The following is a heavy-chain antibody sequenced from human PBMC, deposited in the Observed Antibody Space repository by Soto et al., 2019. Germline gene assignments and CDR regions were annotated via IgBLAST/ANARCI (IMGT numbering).Heavy chain of an antibody. Sequence: VQMVESGGGVVHPGGSLRLSCAVSGFTFADYAVHWVRQSAGKGLEWVSFITADGSEKYYADSVRGRFTISRDNSKDSFYLQMNSLRLEDTAMYYCAKAKFYYDSSPYDSWGQGTLVTVSS. D-gene: IGHD3-22*01. CDR3: AKAKFYYDSSPYDS. V-gene: IGHV3-43*02. CDR2: ITADGSEK. J-gene: IGHJ4*02. CDR1: GFTFADYA.